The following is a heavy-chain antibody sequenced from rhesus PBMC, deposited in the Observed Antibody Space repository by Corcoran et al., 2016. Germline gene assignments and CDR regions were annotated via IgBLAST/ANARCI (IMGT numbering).Heavy chain of an antibody. V-gene: IGHV4-143*01. CDR1: GGSISGYY. J-gene: IGHJ4*01. CDR2: IYGSSGST. CDR3: ARARGNWNYGGGDY. Sequence: QVQLQESGPGVVKPSETLSLTCTVSGGSISGYYWSWIRQPPGKVLEWIGGIYGSSGSTNYTPYLKNRITISKHTSKNQFSLKLSSVTGADAAGYYCARARGNWNYGGGDYWGQGVLVTVSS. D-gene: IGHD1-26*01.